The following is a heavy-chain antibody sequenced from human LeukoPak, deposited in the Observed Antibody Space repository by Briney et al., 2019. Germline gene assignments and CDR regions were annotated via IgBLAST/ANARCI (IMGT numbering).Heavy chain of an antibody. Sequence: ASVKVSRKASGFTFTSYYMHWVRQAPGQGLEWMGIINPSGGSTSYAQKFQGRVTMTRDTSTNTVYIELSSLRSEDTAVYFCARATLSDYYFNYWGQGTLVTVSS. CDR3: ARATLSDYYFNY. V-gene: IGHV1-46*01. CDR1: GFTFTSYY. CDR2: INPSGGST. J-gene: IGHJ4*02.